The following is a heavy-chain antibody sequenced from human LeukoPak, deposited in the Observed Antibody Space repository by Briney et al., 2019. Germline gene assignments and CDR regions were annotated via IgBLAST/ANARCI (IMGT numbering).Heavy chain of an antibody. CDR2: ISFDGSNK. CDR3: AKVSSSWYLGWFDP. Sequence: GRSLRLSCAASGFTFSNYGMHWVRQAPGKGLEWVAVISFDGSNKDYVDSVKGRFTISRDNSRNTLYLQMNSLRAEDTAVYYCAKVSSSWYLGWFDPWGQGTLVTVSS. CDR1: GFTFSNYG. V-gene: IGHV3-30*18. J-gene: IGHJ5*02. D-gene: IGHD6-13*01.